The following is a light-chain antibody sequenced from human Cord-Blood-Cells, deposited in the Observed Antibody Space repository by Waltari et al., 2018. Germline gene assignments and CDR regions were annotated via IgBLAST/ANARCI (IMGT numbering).Light chain of an antibody. CDR1: QDISNY. CDR2: DAS. J-gene: IGKJ4*01. CDR3: QEYDNPPT. Sequence: DIQMTQSPSSLSASVGDRVTITCQASQDISNYLNWYKQKPGKAPKPLIYDASNLERGVPSRFSGSGSGTDFTFTISSLQPEDIATYYCQEYDNPPTFGG. V-gene: IGKV1-33*01.